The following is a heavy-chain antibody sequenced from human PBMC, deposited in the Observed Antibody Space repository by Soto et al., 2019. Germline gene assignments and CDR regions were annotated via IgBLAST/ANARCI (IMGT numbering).Heavy chain of an antibody. CDR1: GGSISSGGYY. J-gene: IGHJ4*02. CDR3: ASAPVAYYDILTGYQAPHFDY. Sequence: PSETLSLTCTVSGGSISSGGYYWSWIRQHPGKGLEWIGYIYYSGSTYYNPSLKSRVTISVDTSKNQFSLKLSSVTAADTAVYYCASAPVAYYDILTGYQAPHFDYWGQGTLVTVSS. V-gene: IGHV4-31*03. D-gene: IGHD3-9*01. CDR2: IYYSGST.